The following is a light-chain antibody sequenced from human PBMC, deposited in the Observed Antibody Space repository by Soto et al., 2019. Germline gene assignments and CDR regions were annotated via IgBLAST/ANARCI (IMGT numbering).Light chain of an antibody. CDR1: SSDVGSYNL. V-gene: IGLV2-23*01. Sequence: QSVLTQPASVSGSPGQSITIFCTGTSSDVGSYNLVSWYQQLPGQAPKLLIYEGGKRPSGVSNRFSDSNSGNTASLTISGLQAEDEADYYCCSYTGTTTYVFGTGTKVTVL. J-gene: IGLJ1*01. CDR3: CSYTGTTTYV. CDR2: EGG.